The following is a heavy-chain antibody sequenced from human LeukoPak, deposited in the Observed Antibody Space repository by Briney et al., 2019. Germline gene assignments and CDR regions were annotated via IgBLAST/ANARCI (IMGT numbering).Heavy chain of an antibody. CDR3: ARDTSSGWYPYYYYYGMDV. D-gene: IGHD6-19*01. J-gene: IGHJ6*02. CDR1: GYTFTSNY. CDR2: INPRDGYT. Sequence: ASVKVSCKASGYTFTSNYIHWVRQAPGQGLEWMGIINPRDGYTSYAQKFQGRVTMTTDTSTSTAYMELRSLRSDDTAVYYCARDTSSGWYPYYYYYGMDVWGQGTTVTVSS. V-gene: IGHV1-46*01.